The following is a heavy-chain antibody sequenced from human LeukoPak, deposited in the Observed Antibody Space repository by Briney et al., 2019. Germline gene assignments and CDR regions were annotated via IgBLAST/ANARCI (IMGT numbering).Heavy chain of an antibody. Sequence: VSGASISSSSYYWGWIRQPPGKGLEWIGNIYYSGSTYYNPSLKSRVTISVDTSKNQFSLKLSSVTAADTAVYYCARQYCSVTSCYDWFDPWGQGTLVTVSS. CDR3: ARQYCSVTSCYDWFDP. J-gene: IGHJ5*02. CDR1: GASISSSSYY. CDR2: IYYSGST. V-gene: IGHV4-39*01. D-gene: IGHD2-2*01.